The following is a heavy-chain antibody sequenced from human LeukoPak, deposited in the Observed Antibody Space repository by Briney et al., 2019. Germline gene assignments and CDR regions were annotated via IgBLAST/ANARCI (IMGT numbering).Heavy chain of an antibody. CDR1: GGTFSSYA. D-gene: IGHD2-2*01. J-gene: IGHJ5*02. CDR3: ARPRYPMYNWFDP. Sequence: SVKVSCKASGGTFSSYAISWVRQAPGQGLEWMGGIIPIFGTANYAQKFQGRVTITADESTSTAYMELSRLRSDDTAVYYCARPRYPMYNWFDPWGRGTLVTVSS. V-gene: IGHV1-69*13. CDR2: IIPIFGTA.